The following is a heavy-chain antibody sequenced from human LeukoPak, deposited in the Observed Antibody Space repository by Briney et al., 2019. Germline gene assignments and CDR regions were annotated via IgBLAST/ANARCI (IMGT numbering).Heavy chain of an antibody. CDR1: GGTFSSYA. D-gene: IGHD6-6*01. V-gene: IGHV1-69*13. CDR2: IIPIFGTA. J-gene: IGHJ6*03. Sequence: SVKVSCKASGGTFSSYAISWVRQAPGQGLEWMGGIIPIFGTANYAQKFQGRVTITADESTSTAYMELSSLRFEDTAVYYCASQYSSSPLFYYYYYMDVWGKGTTVTVSS. CDR3: ASQYSSSPLFYYYYYMDV.